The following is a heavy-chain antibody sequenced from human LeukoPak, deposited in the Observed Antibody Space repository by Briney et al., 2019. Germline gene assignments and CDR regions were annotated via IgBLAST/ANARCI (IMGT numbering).Heavy chain of an antibody. CDR2: ISGSGGST. D-gene: IGHD2-8*01. CDR1: GFTFSSYA. Sequence: GGSLRLSCAASGFTFSSYAMSWVRQAPGKGLEWVPAISGSGGSTYYADSVKGRFTISRDNSKNTLYLQMNSLRAEDTAVYYCAKTRYCTNGVCYPPYAFDIWGQGTMVTVSS. CDR3: AKTRYCTNGVCYPPYAFDI. V-gene: IGHV3-23*01. J-gene: IGHJ3*02.